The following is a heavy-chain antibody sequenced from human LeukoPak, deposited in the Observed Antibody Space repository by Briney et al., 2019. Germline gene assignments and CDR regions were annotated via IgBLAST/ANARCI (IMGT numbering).Heavy chain of an antibody. D-gene: IGHD5-24*01. CDR1: GFTFSSYA. V-gene: IGHV3-30*02. Sequence: PGGSLRLSCAASGFTFSSYAMYWVRQAPGKGLEWVASIRNDGNNKYYADSVKGRFTISRDNSKNTLYLQMNSLRAEDTAVYYCAKEEGRDGYNPVDYWGQGTLVTVSS. CDR2: IRNDGNNK. CDR3: AKEEGRDGYNPVDY. J-gene: IGHJ4*02.